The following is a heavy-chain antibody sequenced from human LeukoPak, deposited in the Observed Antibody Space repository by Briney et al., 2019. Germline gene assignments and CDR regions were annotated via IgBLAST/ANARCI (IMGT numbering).Heavy chain of an antibody. Sequence: ASVKVSCKASGGTFSSYAISWVRQAPGQGLEWMGGIIPIFGTANYAQKFQGRVTITADESTSTAYMELSSLRSEDTAVYYCARDXGDGYNSGFDYWGQGTLVTVSS. CDR2: IIPIFGTA. V-gene: IGHV1-69*13. CDR3: ARDXGDGYNSGFDY. J-gene: IGHJ4*02. D-gene: IGHD5-24*01. CDR1: GGTFSSYA.